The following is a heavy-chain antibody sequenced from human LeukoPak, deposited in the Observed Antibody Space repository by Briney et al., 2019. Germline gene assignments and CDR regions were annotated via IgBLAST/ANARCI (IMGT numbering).Heavy chain of an antibody. CDR2: INGATGQT. CDR3: ARSIIIVPNTSYYYYYMDV. V-gene: IGHV1-3*01. Sequence: ASVKVSCKASGYTFTSHALHWVCQAPGESLEWMAWINGATGQTQYSQKFQARVTLTRDTSANTAYMELSSLRSEDTALYYCARSIIIVPNTSYYYYYMDVWGQGTTVTVSS. CDR1: GYTFTSHA. D-gene: IGHD2/OR15-2a*01. J-gene: IGHJ6*02.